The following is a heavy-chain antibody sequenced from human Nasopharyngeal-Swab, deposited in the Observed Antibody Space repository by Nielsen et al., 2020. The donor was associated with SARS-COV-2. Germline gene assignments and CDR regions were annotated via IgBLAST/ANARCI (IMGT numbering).Heavy chain of an antibody. CDR1: GFTYDDYA. V-gene: IGHV3-9*01. CDR3: AKGIAAAGSRCLDY. D-gene: IGHD6-13*01. Sequence: SLKISCAASGFTYDDYAMHWVRQAPGKGLEWVSGISWNSVNIGYADSVKGRFTISRDNAKNSLYLQMNSLRAEDTALYYCAKGIAAAGSRCLDYWGQGTLVTVSS. J-gene: IGHJ4*02. CDR2: ISWNSVNI.